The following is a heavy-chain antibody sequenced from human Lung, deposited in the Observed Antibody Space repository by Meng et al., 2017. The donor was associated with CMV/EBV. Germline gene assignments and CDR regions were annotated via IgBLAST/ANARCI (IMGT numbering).Heavy chain of an antibody. CDR2: IKQDGSEE. V-gene: IGHV3-7*01. CDR3: ARDSKISSGSSSYYYYYGMDV. D-gene: IGHD6-6*01. J-gene: IGHJ6*02. CDR1: GFTFSSYW. Sequence: SCAASGFTFSSYWMSWVRQAPGKGLEWVANIKQDGSEEYYVDSVKGRFTISRDNAKNSLYLQMNSLRAEDTAVYYCARDSKISSGSSSYYYYYGMDVXGQGXTVTVSS.